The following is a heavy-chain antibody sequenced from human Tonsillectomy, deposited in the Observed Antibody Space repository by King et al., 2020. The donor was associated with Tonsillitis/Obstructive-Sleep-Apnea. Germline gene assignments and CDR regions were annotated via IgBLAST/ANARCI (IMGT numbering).Heavy chain of an antibody. CDR1: GFTFSDAW. CDR2: IKSKPDGGTT. Sequence: VQLVESGGGLVKPGESLSLSCVASGFTFSDAWMSWVRQAPGKGLEWVGRIKSKPDGGTTDYAAPVKGRFTVSRDDSKDTLYLQMNSLKTEDTAVYYCTTPSGYYIHYWGQGTLVTVSS. V-gene: IGHV3-15*01. J-gene: IGHJ4*02. CDR3: TTPSGYYIHY. D-gene: IGHD3-3*01.